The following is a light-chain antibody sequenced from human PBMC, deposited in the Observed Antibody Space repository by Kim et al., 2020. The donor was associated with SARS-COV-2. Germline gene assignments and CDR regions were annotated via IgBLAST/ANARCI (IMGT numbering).Light chain of an antibody. CDR2: HDT. J-gene: IGLJ3*02. CDR1: ELGNKY. V-gene: IGLV3-1*01. CDR3: QTWDSSTGV. Sequence: SNELTQPPSLSVSPGQTATITCSGGELGNKYVSWYQQKAGQSPVLVIYHDTRRPSGIPARFSGSNSGNTATLTISGTQALDEADYYCQTWDSSTGVFGGGTKVTVL.